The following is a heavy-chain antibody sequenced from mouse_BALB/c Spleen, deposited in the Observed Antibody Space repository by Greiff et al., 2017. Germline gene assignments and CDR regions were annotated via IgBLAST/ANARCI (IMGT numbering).Heavy chain of an antibody. Sequence: EVKLMESGGGLVKPGGSLKLSCAASGFTFSDYYMYWVRQTPEKRLEWVATISDGGSYTYYPDSVKGRFTISRDNAKNNLYLQMSSLKSEDTAMYYCARGPYYRYDWLAYWGQGTLVTVSA. J-gene: IGHJ3*01. V-gene: IGHV5-4*02. CDR1: GFTFSDYY. D-gene: IGHD2-14*01. CDR2: ISDGGSYT. CDR3: ARGPYYRYDWLAY.